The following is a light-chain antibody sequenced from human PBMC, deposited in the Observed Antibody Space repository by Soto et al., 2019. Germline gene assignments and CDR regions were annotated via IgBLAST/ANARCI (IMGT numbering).Light chain of an antibody. J-gene: IGLJ2*01. Sequence: QSALTQPASVSGSPGQSITISCTGSSSDVGGYNYVSWYQQHPGKAPKLMIYDVSNRPSGVSNRFSGSKSGNTASLTISGLQAEEEADYYCSSYTRSSTLYVVFAGGTKVNVL. CDR2: DVS. CDR1: SSDVGGYNY. V-gene: IGLV2-14*01. CDR3: SSYTRSSTLYVV.